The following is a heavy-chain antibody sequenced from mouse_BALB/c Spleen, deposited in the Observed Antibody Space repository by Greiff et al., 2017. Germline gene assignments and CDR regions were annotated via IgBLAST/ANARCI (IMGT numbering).Heavy chain of an antibody. Sequence: EVKLMESGGGLVQPGGSLKLSCAASGFTFSSYGMSWVRQTPDKRLELVATINSNGGSTYYPDSVKGRFTISRDNAKNTLYLQMSSLKSEDTAMYYCAREGNYDGGYFDYWGQGTTLTVSS. V-gene: IGHV5-6-3*01. J-gene: IGHJ2*01. CDR1: GFTFSSYG. CDR3: AREGNYDGGYFDY. D-gene: IGHD2-3*01. CDR2: INSNGGST.